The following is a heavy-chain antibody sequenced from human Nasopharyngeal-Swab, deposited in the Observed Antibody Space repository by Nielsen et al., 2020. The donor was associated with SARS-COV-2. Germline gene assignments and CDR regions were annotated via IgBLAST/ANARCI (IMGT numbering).Heavy chain of an antibody. V-gene: IGHV4-34*01. CDR1: GGSFSANY. CDR3: ARGLSGVVPAPILGLGPYYYFYYMDV. CDR2: INHSGST. D-gene: IGHD2-2*01. Sequence: SETLPLTCAVSGGSFSANYRGWIRQPPGKGLEWIGEINHSGSTNYNPSLKSRVTISVDTSKSQFSLKLTSVTAADTSVYYCARGLSGVVPAPILGLGPYYYFYYMDVWGKGTTVTVSS. J-gene: IGHJ6*03.